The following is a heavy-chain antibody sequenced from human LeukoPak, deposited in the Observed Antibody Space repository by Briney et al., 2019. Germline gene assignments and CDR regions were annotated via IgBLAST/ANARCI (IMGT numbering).Heavy chain of an antibody. D-gene: IGHD1-1*01. CDR3: ARAGLTTFEY. Sequence: TGGSLRLSCAASGFTFNKYAMNWVRQAPGKGLEWVSAISDSGGSTYYADSVKGRFTISRDNIKNTLYLQMNSPGAGDTAVYYCARAGLTTFEYWGQGALVTVSS. V-gene: IGHV3-23*01. J-gene: IGHJ4*02. CDR1: GFTFNKYA. CDR2: ISDSGGST.